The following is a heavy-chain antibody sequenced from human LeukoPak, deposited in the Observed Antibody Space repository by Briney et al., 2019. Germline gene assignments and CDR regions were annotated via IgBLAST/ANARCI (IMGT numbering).Heavy chain of an antibody. V-gene: IGHV1-18*01. CDR1: GYTFTSYG. CDR3: ARVAAAGKNDY. Sequence: ASVKVSCKASGYTFTSYGISWVRQAPGQGLEWRGWMSAYNGNTNYAQKLQGRVTMTTDTSTSTAYMELRSLRSDDTAVYYCARVAAAGKNDYWGQGTLVTVSS. D-gene: IGHD6-13*01. CDR2: MSAYNGNT. J-gene: IGHJ4*02.